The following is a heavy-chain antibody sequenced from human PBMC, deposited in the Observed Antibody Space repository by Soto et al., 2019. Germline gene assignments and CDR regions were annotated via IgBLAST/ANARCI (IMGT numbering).Heavy chain of an antibody. CDR1: GGSISSGGYY. CDR2: IYYSGST. Sequence: TLSLTCTVSGGSISSGGYYWSWIRQHPGKGLEWIGYIYYSGSTYYNPSLKSRVTISVDTSKNQFSLKLSSVTAADTAVYYCARDRGDYYYGMDVWGQGNTVTVSS. CDR3: ARDRGDYYYGMDV. V-gene: IGHV4-31*03. J-gene: IGHJ6*02.